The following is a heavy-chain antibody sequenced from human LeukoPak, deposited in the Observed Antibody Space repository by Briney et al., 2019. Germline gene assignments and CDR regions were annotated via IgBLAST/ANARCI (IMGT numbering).Heavy chain of an antibody. J-gene: IGHJ4*02. CDR1: GGSISSSSYY. CDR3: ARRERWLQSPTGY. V-gene: IGHV4-39*07. D-gene: IGHD5-24*01. CDR2: IYYSGST. Sequence: TSETLSPTCTVSGGSISSSSYYWGWIRQPPGKGLEWIGSIYYSGSTNYNPSLKSRVTISVDTSKNQFSLKLSSVTAADTAVYYCARRERWLQSPTGYWGQGTLVTVSS.